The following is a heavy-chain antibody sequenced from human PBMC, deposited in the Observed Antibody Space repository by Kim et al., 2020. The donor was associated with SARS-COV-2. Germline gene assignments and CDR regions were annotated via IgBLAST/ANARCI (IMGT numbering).Heavy chain of an antibody. CDR3: ARGILFGG. Sequence: SGSTTYNPSLKSRVTISVDTSKNQFSLKLSSVTAADTAVYYCARGILFGGWGQGTLVTVSS. CDR2: SGST. V-gene: IGHV4-59*09. J-gene: IGHJ4*02. D-gene: IGHD3-10*01.